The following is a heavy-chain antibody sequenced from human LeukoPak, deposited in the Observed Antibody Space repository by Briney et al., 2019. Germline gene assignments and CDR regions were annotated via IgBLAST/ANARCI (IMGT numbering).Heavy chain of an antibody. CDR2: ITYDGSST. CDR3: ARASDGWSIDY. J-gene: IGHJ4*02. Sequence: PVGSLRLSSAASGFTFTSHWIHWVRQAPGKGLLWVSYITYDGSSTIYADSVKGRFTISRDNAKNTVHLQMNSLRVEDTAIYYCARASDGWSIDYWGRGTLVTVSS. V-gene: IGHV3-74*01. CDR1: GFTFTSHW. D-gene: IGHD5-24*01.